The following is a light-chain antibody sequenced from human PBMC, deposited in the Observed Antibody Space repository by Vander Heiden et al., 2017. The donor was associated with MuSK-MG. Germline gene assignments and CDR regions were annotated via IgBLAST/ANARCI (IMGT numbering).Light chain of an antibody. CDR3: AAWDDSLSGYWV. CDR2: SNN. Sequence: QSALPHPPSASGTPGQTVTISCSGSSSNIGSNDVYWYHQFPGTAPRLLIYSNNQRPSGVPDRCAGPKSGTSASLAIRGLRSEEEADYYCAAWDDSLSGYWVFGGGTKLTVL. V-gene: IGLV1-47*02. CDR1: SSNIGSND. J-gene: IGLJ3*02.